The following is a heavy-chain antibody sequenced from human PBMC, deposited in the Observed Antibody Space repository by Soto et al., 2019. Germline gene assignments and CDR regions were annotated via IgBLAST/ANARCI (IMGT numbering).Heavy chain of an antibody. J-gene: IGHJ6*02. V-gene: IGHV4-30-4*01. CDR2: IYSSGST. CDR3: ARVTHQNYYYYGMDV. Sequence: PSETLSLTCTVSGGSISSGDSYWSWIRQPPGKGLEWIGYIYSSGSTYYNPSLKSRLTISVDTSKNQFSLKLSSVTAADTAVYYCARVTHQNYYYYGMDVWGQGTTVTVSS. CDR1: GGSISSGDSY.